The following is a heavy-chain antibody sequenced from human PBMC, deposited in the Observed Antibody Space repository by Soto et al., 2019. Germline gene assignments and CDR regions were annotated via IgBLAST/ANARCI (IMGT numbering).Heavy chain of an antibody. CDR1: GYAFTTYG. CDR3: ARGRYGDY. Sequence: QVHLVPTGAEGKKPGASVKVSCQGSGYAFTTYGITWVRQAPGQGLEWMGWISAHNGNTNYAQKLQGRVTVTRDTSTSTAYMELRSLRYDDTAVYYCARGRYGDYWGQGALVTVSS. V-gene: IGHV1-18*01. D-gene: IGHD1-1*01. CDR2: ISAHNGNT. J-gene: IGHJ4*02.